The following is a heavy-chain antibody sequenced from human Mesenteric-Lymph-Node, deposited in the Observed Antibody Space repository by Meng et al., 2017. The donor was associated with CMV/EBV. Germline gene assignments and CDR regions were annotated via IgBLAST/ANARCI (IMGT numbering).Heavy chain of an antibody. CDR1: GDTFINYW. CDR3: ARASYYYDNLDAFDI. V-gene: IGHV5-51*01. Sequence: GGSLRLSCQGSGDTFINYWIGWVRRMPGKGLEWMGIIHPGDSDTRYSPSFLGQVTISADKSISTAYLQWSSLKASDTAMYYCARASYYYDNLDAFDIWGQGTMVTVSS. D-gene: IGHD3-22*01. J-gene: IGHJ3*02. CDR2: IHPGDSDT.